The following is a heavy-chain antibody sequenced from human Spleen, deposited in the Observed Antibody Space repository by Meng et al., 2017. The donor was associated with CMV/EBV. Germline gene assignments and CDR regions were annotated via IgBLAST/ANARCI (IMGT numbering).Heavy chain of an antibody. CDR3: ARSDRVAGHFDY. J-gene: IGHJ4*02. D-gene: IGHD2-15*01. Sequence: SGPTLVKPTQTLTLTCTFSGFSLNSNEVGVGWIRQPPGKALEWLAVVYWNDDKRYSPSLKSRLTITKDTSKNQVVLTMTNMDPVDTATYYCARSDRVAGHFDYWGQGTLVTVSS. V-gene: IGHV2-5*01. CDR1: GFSLNSNEVG. CDR2: VYWNDDK.